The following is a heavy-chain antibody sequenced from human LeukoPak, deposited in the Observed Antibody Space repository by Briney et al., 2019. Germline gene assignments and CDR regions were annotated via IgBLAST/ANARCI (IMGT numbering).Heavy chain of an antibody. CDR1: GGSFSGYY. V-gene: IGHV4-34*01. CDR2: INHSGST. Sequence: SETLSLTCAVYGGSFSGYYWSWIRQPPGKGLEWIGEINHSGSTNYNPSLKSRVTISVDTSKNQFSLKLSSVTAADTAVYYCASIGANIDYWGQRTLVTVSS. J-gene: IGHJ4*02. CDR3: ASIGANIDY. D-gene: IGHD4/OR15-4a*01.